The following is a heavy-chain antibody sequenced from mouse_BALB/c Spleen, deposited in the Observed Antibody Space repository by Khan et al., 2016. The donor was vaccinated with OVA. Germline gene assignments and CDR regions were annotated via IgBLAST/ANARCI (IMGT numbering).Heavy chain of an antibody. CDR3: ARVYGGDFDY. V-gene: IGHV3-2*02. J-gene: IGHJ2*01. Sequence: VQLKESGPGLVKPSQSLSLTCTVTGYSITSDYAWNWIRQFPGNKLEWMGFISYSGNTNYNPSLKSRISITRDTSKNQFFLQLNSVTTEDTATXYCARVYGGDFDYWDQGTTLTVAS. CDR1: GYSITSDYA. CDR2: ISYSGNT. D-gene: IGHD1-1*01.